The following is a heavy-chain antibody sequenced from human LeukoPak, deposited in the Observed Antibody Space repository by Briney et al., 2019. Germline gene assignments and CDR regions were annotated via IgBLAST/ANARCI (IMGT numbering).Heavy chain of an antibody. CDR1: GYTFTSYG. Sequence: AASVKVSCKASGYTFTSYGISWVRQAPGQGLEWMGWISAYNGNTNYAQKLQGRVTMTTDTSTSTAYMELRSLRSDDTAVYYCARDVSITMVRGVIITNYYGMDVWGQGTTVTVSS. J-gene: IGHJ6*02. V-gene: IGHV1-18*01. CDR3: ARDVSITMVRGVIITNYYGMDV. CDR2: ISAYNGNT. D-gene: IGHD3-10*01.